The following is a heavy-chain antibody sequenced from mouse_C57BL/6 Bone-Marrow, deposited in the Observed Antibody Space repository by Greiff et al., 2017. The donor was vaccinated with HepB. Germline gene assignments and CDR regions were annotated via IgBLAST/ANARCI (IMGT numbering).Heavy chain of an antibody. CDR1: GYTFTSYG. Sequence: VQLQQSGAELARPGASVKLSCKASGYTFTSYGISWVKQSTGQGLEWIGEIYPRSGNTYYNEKFKGKATLTAEKSSSTAYMELRSLTSEDSAVYFCARGDDGYYWDCDVWGTGTTVTVSS. V-gene: IGHV1-81*01. D-gene: IGHD2-3*01. CDR2: IYPRSGNT. CDR3: ARGDDGYYWDCDV. J-gene: IGHJ1*03.